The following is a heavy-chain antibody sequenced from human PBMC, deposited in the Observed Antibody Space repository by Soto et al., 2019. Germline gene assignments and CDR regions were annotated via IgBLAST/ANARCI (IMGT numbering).Heavy chain of an antibody. CDR2: TYYRSKWYN. D-gene: IGHD6-19*01. V-gene: IGHV6-1*01. J-gene: IGHJ4*02. CDR3: ARAPSYNSGWPFDY. Sequence: SQTLSLTCAISGDSVSSNSAAWNWIRQSPSRGLEWLGRTYYRSKWYNDYAVSVRSRITIDPDTSKNQFSLQLNSVTPDDTAVYYCARAPSYNSGWPFDYWGQGTLATVSS. CDR1: GDSVSSNSAA.